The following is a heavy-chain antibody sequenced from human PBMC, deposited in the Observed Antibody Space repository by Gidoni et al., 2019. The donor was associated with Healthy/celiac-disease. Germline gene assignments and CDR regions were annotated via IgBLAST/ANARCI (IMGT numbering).Heavy chain of an antibody. Sequence: QMQLVQSGPEVKKPGTSVKVSCKASGFTFTSSAVQWVRQARGQRLEWIGWIVVGSGNTNYAQKFQERVTITRDMSTSTAYMELSSLRSEDTAVYYCAAGVDTAMGGFDYWGQGTLVTVSS. CDR2: IVVGSGNT. CDR3: AAGVDTAMGGFDY. J-gene: IGHJ4*02. D-gene: IGHD5-18*01. CDR1: GFTFTSSA. V-gene: IGHV1-58*01.